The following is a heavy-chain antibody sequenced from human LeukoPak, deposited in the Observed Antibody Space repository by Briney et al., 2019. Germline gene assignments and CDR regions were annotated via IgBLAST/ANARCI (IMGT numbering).Heavy chain of an antibody. CDR3: AYYYDFWSGPRFDY. Sequence: ASVKVSCKASGYTFTGYYMHWVRQAPGQGLEWMGRIIPILGIANYAQKFQGRVTITADKSTSTAYMELSSLRSEDTAVYYCAYYYDFWSGPRFDYWGQGTLVTVSS. V-gene: IGHV1-69*02. D-gene: IGHD3-3*01. J-gene: IGHJ4*02. CDR1: GYTFTGYY. CDR2: IIPILGIA.